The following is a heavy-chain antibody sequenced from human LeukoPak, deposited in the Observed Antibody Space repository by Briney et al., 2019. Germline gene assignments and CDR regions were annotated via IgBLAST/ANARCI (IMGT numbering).Heavy chain of an antibody. CDR1: GGSISSSSYY. V-gene: IGHV4-39*01. CDR3: ARHEAQAPRRGYSGYPAHYYYYYGMDV. J-gene: IGHJ6*02. D-gene: IGHD5-12*01. CDR2: IYYSGGT. Sequence: SETLSLTCTVSGGSISSSSYYWGWIRQPPGKGLEWIGSIYYSGGTYYNPSLKSRVTISVDTSKNQFSLKLSSVTAADTAVYYCARHEAQAPRRGYSGYPAHYYYYYGMDVWGQGTTVTVSS.